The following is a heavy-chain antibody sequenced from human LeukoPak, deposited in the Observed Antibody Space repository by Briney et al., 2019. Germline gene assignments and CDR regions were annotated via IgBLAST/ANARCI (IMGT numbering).Heavy chain of an antibody. J-gene: IGHJ6*04. CDR2: IYPGDSDT. CDR3: ARQKYSSGWYRDYYGMDV. Sequence: GESLKISCKGSGYSFTSYWIGWVRQMPRKGLEWMGIIYPGDSDTRYSPSFQGQVTISADKSISTAYLQWSSLKASDTAMYYCARQKYSSGWYRDYYGMDVWGKGTTVTVSS. CDR1: GYSFTSYW. V-gene: IGHV5-51*01. D-gene: IGHD6-19*01.